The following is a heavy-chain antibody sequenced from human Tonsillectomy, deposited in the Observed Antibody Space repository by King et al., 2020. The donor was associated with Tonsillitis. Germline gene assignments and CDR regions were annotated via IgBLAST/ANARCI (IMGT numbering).Heavy chain of an antibody. D-gene: IGHD6-13*01. CDR1: GFTFSSYA. V-gene: IGHV3-30-3*01. CDR2: ISYDGSNK. J-gene: IGHJ4*02. Sequence: VQLVESGGGVVQPGRSLRLSCAASGFTFSSYAMHWVRQAPGKGLEWVTVISYDGSNKYYADSGKGRFTISRDNSKNTLYLQMNNLRAEETAVYYCARDPSGGTWYLGLEYWGQGTLVTVSS. CDR3: ARDPSGGTWYLGLEY.